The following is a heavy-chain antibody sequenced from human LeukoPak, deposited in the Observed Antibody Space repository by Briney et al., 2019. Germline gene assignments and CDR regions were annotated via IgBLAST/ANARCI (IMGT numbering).Heavy chain of an antibody. V-gene: IGHV1-69*06. CDR2: IIPIFGTA. J-gene: IGHJ5*02. CDR3: TRGGSSSWSSRWFDH. D-gene: IGHD6-13*01. Sequence: ASVKVSCKAAGGTFSSYAISWVRQAPGQGLEWRGGIIPIFGTANYSQKFQGRGTITADKSTSTAYMELSSRRSEDTAVYYCTRGGSSSWSSRWFDHWGQGPLVPVS. CDR1: GGTFSSYA.